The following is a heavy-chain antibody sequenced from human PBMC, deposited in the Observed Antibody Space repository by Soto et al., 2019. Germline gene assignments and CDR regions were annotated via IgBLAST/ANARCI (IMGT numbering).Heavy chain of an antibody. CDR1: GGSVSNYY. V-gene: IGHV4-59*02. J-gene: IGHJ5*02. CDR3: ARDRDWNSSGLPSFDT. Sequence: SETLSLTCSVSGGSVSNYYWSWVRQPPGKRLEWIGYIYYTGTHDYNPSLRGRATISVDTSKDQFSLKLTSVTAADTAVYYCARDRDWNSSGLPSFDTWGQGILVTVSS. D-gene: IGHD3-22*01. CDR2: IYYTGTH.